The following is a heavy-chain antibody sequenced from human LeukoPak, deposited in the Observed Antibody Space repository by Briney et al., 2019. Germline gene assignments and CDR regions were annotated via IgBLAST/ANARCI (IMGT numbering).Heavy chain of an antibody. Sequence: PGGSLRLSCAASGFTFSSYAMHWVRQAPGKGLEWVAVISYDGSNKYYADSVKGRFTISRDNSKNTLYLQMNSLRAEDTAVYYCARGPQYSYGYGYFDYWGQGTLVTVSS. D-gene: IGHD5-18*01. CDR2: ISYDGSNK. CDR3: ARGPQYSYGYGYFDY. V-gene: IGHV3-30*04. CDR1: GFTFSSYA. J-gene: IGHJ4*02.